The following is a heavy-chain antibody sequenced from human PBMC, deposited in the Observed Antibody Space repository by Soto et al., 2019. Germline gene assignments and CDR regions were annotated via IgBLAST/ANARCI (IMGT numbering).Heavy chain of an antibody. V-gene: IGHV1-18*01. D-gene: IGHD6-6*01. CDR3: ARVIAARPDYGMDV. CDR2: VSPYNRNT. J-gene: IGHJ6*02. Sequence: GASVKVSCKTSGYTFTDHGLSWVRQAPGQGLEWLGWVSPYNRNTKYAQKFQVRVTMTTDTPTRTPYMELRSLRPHDTAVYYCARVIAARPDYGMDVWGQGTTVTVSS. CDR1: GYTFTDHG.